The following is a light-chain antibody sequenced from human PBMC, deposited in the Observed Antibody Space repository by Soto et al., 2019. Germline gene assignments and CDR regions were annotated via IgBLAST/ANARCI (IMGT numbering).Light chain of an antibody. CDR2: GAS. CDR1: QRIRASY. Sequence: DIVLTQSPGTLSLSPGERATLSCRASQRIRASYLAWNQLKDGQVPRLLIYGASTRATDIPARFSDSGSGTEFTLTISSLQSEDFAEYHCQQYNNWPQTFGQGTKVDIK. V-gene: IGKV3-15*01. CDR3: QQYNNWPQT. J-gene: IGKJ1*01.